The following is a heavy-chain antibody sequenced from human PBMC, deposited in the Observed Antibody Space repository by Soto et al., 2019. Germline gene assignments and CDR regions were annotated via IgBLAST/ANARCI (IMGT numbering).Heavy chain of an antibody. V-gene: IGHV4-31*03. Sequence: QVQLQESGPGLMKPSQTLSLTCSVSAGSISSPGYYWSWIRQHPGKGLEWLGYIFHTGSTDYNPSLKSRLTMSVDTSKNQFSLKLTYVTVADTALYYCARGATATTARGTFYIWGQGTMVTVSS. CDR1: AGSISSPGYY. D-gene: IGHD1-1*01. CDR3: ARGATATTARGTFYI. J-gene: IGHJ3*02. CDR2: IFHTGST.